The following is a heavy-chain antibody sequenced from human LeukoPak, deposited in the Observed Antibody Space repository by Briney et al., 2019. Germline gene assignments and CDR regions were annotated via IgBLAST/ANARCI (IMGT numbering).Heavy chain of an antibody. CDR2: ISVSGNT. Sequence: GGSLRLSCAASGFTLSSYAMSWVRQGPGKGLEWVSAISVSGNTYHADSVKGRFTISRDSSKNTLYLQMNSLRAEDTAVYYCAKDPLGTGDYYYYYMDVWGKGTTVTISS. J-gene: IGHJ6*03. CDR3: AKDPLGTGDYYYYYMDV. CDR1: GFTLSSYA. V-gene: IGHV3-23*01. D-gene: IGHD7-27*01.